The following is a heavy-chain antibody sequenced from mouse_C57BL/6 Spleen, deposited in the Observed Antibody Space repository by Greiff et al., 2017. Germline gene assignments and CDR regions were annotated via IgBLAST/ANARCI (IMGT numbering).Heavy chain of an antibody. Sequence: EVKLMESGGDLVKPGGSLKLSCAASGFTFSSYGMSWVRQTPDKRLEWVATISSGGSYTYYPDSVKGRFTIARDNAKNNLYLQMSSLKSEDTAMYYCARHGNYEYFDYWGQGTTLTVSS. CDR2: ISSGGSYT. D-gene: IGHD2-1*01. J-gene: IGHJ2*01. CDR1: GFTFSSYG. V-gene: IGHV5-6*01. CDR3: ARHGNYEYFDY.